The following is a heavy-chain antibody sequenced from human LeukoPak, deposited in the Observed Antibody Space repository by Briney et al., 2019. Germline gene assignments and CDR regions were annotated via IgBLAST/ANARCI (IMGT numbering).Heavy chain of an antibody. Sequence: ASVKVSCKASGYTFTSYGISWVRQAPGQGLEWMGWISAYNGNTNYAQKLQGRVTMTTDTSTSTAYMELRSLRSDDTAVYYCVFTPGYCSGGSCKPLTDFDYWGQGTLVTVSS. D-gene: IGHD2-15*01. CDR3: VFTPGYCSGGSCKPLTDFDY. J-gene: IGHJ4*02. CDR1: GYTFTSYG. CDR2: ISAYNGNT. V-gene: IGHV1-18*01.